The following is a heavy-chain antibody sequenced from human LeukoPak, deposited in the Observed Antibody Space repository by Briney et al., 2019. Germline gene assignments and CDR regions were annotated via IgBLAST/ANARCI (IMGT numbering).Heavy chain of an antibody. CDR2: IYYSGST. CDR1: GGSISSSSYY. D-gene: IGHD6-19*01. V-gene: IGHV4-39*07. Sequence: PSETLSLTCTVSGGSISSSSYYWGWIRQPPGKGLEWIGSIYYSGSTYYNPSLKSRVTISVDTSKNQFSLKLSSVTAADTAVYYCAREYNSGWLYDYYYMDVWGKGTTVTVSS. CDR3: AREYNSGWLYDYYYMDV. J-gene: IGHJ6*03.